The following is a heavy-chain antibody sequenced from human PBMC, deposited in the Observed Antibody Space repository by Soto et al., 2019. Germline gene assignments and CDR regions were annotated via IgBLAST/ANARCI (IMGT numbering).Heavy chain of an antibody. CDR2: IYYSGST. Sequence: PSETLSLTCTVSGGSISSGGYYWSWIRQHPGKGLEWIGYIYYSGSTYYNPSLKSRVTISVDTSKNQFSLKLSFVTAADTAVYYCARRAGRVATIGSYYFDYWGQGTLVTVSS. CDR3: ARRAGRVATIGSYYFDY. J-gene: IGHJ4*02. D-gene: IGHD5-12*01. V-gene: IGHV4-31*03. CDR1: GGSISSGGYY.